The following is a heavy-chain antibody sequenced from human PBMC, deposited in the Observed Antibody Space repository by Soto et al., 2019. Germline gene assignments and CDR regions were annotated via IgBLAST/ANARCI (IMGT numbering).Heavy chain of an antibody. CDR1: GGTFSSYA. V-gene: IGHV1-69*13. D-gene: IGHD6-19*01. CDR2: IIPVFGTA. Sequence: SVKVSCKASGGTFSSYAISWVRQAPGQGLEWMGGIIPVFGTANYAQKFQGRVTITADESTSTAYMELSSLRSEDTAVYYCARAVAVAGTGPYYYYGMDVWGQGTTVTVSS. CDR3: ARAVAVAGTGPYYYYGMDV. J-gene: IGHJ6*02.